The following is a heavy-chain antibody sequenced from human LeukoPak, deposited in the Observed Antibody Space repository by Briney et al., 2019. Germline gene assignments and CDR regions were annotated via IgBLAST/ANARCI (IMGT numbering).Heavy chain of an antibody. CDR3: AREQQLVGGMDV. V-gene: IGHV3-74*01. J-gene: IGHJ6*02. Sequence: GGSLRLSCAASGFTFSSYWMHWVRQAPGKGLVWVSRINSDGSSTSYADSVKGRFTISRDNAKNSLYPQMNSLRAEDTAVYYCAREQQLVGGMDVWGQGTTVTVSS. CDR2: INSDGSST. CDR1: GFTFSSYW. D-gene: IGHD6-13*01.